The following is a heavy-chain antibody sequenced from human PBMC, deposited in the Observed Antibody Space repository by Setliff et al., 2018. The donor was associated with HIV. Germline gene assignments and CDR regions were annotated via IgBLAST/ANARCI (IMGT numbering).Heavy chain of an antibody. V-gene: IGHV1-2*06. CDR1: GYTFTNYG. Sequence: GASVKVSCKASGYTFTNYGISWVRQAPGQGLEWMGRINPNSGGTNYAQKSQGRVTMTRDTSISTAYMELSRLRSDDTAVYYCARFDHYGDYGRIGDAFDIWGQGTMVTVSS. J-gene: IGHJ3*02. CDR2: INPNSGGT. CDR3: ARFDHYGDYGRIGDAFDI. D-gene: IGHD4-17*01.